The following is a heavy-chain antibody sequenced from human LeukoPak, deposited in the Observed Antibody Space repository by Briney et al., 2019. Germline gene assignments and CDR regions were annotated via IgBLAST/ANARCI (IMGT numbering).Heavy chain of an antibody. V-gene: IGHV1-18*01. D-gene: IGHD2-2*01. CDR1: GYTFTSYG. Sequence: ASVKVSCKASGYTFTSYGISWVRQAPGQGLEWMGWISAYNGNTNYAQKLQGRVTMTTDTSTSTAYMELRSLRSDDTAVYYCARAPCSSTSCSRRNWFDPWGQGTLVTVSS. CDR3: ARAPCSSTSCSRRNWFDP. CDR2: ISAYNGNT. J-gene: IGHJ5*02.